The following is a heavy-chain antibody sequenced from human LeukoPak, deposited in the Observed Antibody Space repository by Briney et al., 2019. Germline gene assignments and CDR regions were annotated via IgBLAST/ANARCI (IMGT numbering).Heavy chain of an antibody. J-gene: IGHJ4*02. CDR1: GFTVSSNY. CDR2: IYSGGST. V-gene: IGHV3-66*01. Sequence: GGSLRLSCAASGFTVSSNYMSWVRQAPGKGLEWVSVIYSGGSTYYADSVKGRFTISRDNAKNSLYLQMNSLRAEDTAVYYCARDLPAGRGYFDYWGQGTLVTVSS. CDR3: ARDLPAGRGYFDY. D-gene: IGHD6-13*01.